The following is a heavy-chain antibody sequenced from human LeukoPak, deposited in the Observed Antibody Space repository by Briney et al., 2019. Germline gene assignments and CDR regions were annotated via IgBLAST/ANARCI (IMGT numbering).Heavy chain of an antibody. CDR2: IHYSGSI. V-gene: IGHV4-34*01. CDR1: GGSFSGYY. J-gene: IGHJ4*02. D-gene: IGHD5-24*01. Sequence: TSETLSLTCAVYGGSFSGYYWTWIRQPPGKGLEWIGEIHYSGSINYNPSLKSRVTISADTSNNHFSLKVNSVTAADTAVYYCSRGTDAYKCGNFWGQGTLVTVSS. CDR3: SRGTDAYKCGNF.